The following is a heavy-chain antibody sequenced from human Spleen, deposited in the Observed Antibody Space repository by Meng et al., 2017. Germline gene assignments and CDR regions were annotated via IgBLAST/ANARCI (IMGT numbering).Heavy chain of an antibody. Sequence: SETLSLTCTVSGGSISSSSYYWGWIRQPPGKGLEWIGSIFYSGRTYYAPSLKSRVTISLDTSKNQFSLKLSSVTAADTAVYYCARDGDWGGHAFDYWGQGTLVTVSS. J-gene: IGHJ4*02. D-gene: IGHD7-27*01. CDR1: GGSISSSSYY. V-gene: IGHV4-39*07. CDR3: ARDGDWGGHAFDY. CDR2: IFYSGRT.